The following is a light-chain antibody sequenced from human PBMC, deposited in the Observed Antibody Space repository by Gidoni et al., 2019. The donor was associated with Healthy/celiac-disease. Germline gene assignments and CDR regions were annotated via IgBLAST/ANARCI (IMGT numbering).Light chain of an antibody. V-gene: IGKV4-1*01. J-gene: IGKJ1*01. CDR2: WAS. CDR1: QSVLYSSNNKNY. Sequence: IVMTQSPDLLAVSLGERATINCKSSQSVLYSSNNKNYLAWYQQKPGQPPKLLIYWASTRESGVPDRFSGSGSGTDFTLTISSLQAEDVAVYYCQQYYSTPWTFGQGTKVEIK. CDR3: QQYYSTPWT.